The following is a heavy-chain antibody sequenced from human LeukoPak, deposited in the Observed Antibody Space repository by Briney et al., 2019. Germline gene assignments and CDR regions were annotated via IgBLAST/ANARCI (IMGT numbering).Heavy chain of an antibody. CDR2: IYSGGST. D-gene: IGHD4-23*01. Sequence: GGSMRLSCAASGFTFNYNYMSWVRQAPGKGLEWVSVIYSGGSTDYADSVKGRFTISRDNSKNTVYLQMNGRRVEDTAVYYCARVKVATTYWFDPWGQGTLVTVSS. CDR3: ARVKVATTYWFDP. J-gene: IGHJ5*02. CDR1: GFTFNYNY. V-gene: IGHV3-66*01.